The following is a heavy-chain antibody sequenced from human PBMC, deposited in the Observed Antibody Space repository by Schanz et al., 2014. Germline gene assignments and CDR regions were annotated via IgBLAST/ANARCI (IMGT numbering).Heavy chain of an antibody. V-gene: IGHV3-21*05. J-gene: IGHJ4*02. CDR3: ARPRFDYGEVDY. D-gene: IGHD4-17*01. CDR2: ISSGSSYA. CDR1: GFAFSVYG. Sequence: EVQMVESGGGVVQPGRSLRLSCAASGFAFSVYGMHWVRQAPGKGLEWVSDISSGSSYANYADSVKGRFTISRDRFQNTLYLRMSSLRAEDTAVYYCARPRFDYGEVDYWGQGTLVTVSS.